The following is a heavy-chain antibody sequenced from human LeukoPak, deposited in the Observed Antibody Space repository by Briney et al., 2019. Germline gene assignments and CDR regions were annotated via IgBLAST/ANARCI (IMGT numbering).Heavy chain of an antibody. Sequence: PSETLSLTCTVSGGSISSYYWSWIRQPPGKGLEWIGYIYYSGSTNYNPSLKSRVTISVDTSKNQFSLKLSSVTAADTAVYYCARYRGKYCSGGSCYVFDYWGQGTLVTVSS. CDR2: IYYSGST. D-gene: IGHD2-15*01. CDR3: ARYRGKYCSGGSCYVFDY. V-gene: IGHV4-59*12. CDR1: GGSISSYY. J-gene: IGHJ4*02.